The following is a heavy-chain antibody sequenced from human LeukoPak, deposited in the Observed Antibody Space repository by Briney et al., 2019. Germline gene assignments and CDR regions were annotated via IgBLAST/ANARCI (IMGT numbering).Heavy chain of an antibody. V-gene: IGHV4-30-4*08. Sequence: PSETLSLTCTVSGGSISSGDYYWSWIRQPPGKGLEWIGYIYYSGSTYYNPSLKSRVTISVDTSKNQFSLKLSSVTAADTAVYYFAREQYCSSTSCAPGWFDPWGQGTLVTVSS. CDR3: AREQYCSSTSCAPGWFDP. CDR1: GGSISSGDYY. J-gene: IGHJ5*02. CDR2: IYYSGST. D-gene: IGHD2-2*01.